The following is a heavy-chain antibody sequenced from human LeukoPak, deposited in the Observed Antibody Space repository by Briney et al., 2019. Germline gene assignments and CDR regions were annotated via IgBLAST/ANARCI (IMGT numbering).Heavy chain of an antibody. J-gene: IGHJ4*02. D-gene: IGHD2-15*01. CDR2: VIGSGDKT. CDR1: GFTFSNYA. Sequence: PGGSLRLSCAASGFTFSNYAMNWVRQAPGKGLEWVSAVIGSGDKTKYADSVKGRFTISRDNSKNTLYLQMNSLRAEDTSVYYCAKVRCSGGTCYLDHFDYWGQGTLVTVSS. CDR3: AKVRCSGGTCYLDHFDY. V-gene: IGHV3-23*01.